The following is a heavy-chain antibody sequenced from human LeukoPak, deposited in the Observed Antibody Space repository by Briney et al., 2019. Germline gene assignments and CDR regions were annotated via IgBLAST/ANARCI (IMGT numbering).Heavy chain of an antibody. V-gene: IGHV4-59*12. CDR2: IFYDGST. Sequence: PSETLSLTCTVSGGSIDTYYWSWIRQPPGKGLEWIGYIFYDGSTKYNPSLKSRVTISVNTSKNQFSLKLSSVTAADTAVYYCARGGAAAGSWAHWFDPWGQGTLVTVSS. CDR3: ARGGAAAGSWAHWFDP. D-gene: IGHD6-13*01. J-gene: IGHJ5*02. CDR1: GGSIDTYY.